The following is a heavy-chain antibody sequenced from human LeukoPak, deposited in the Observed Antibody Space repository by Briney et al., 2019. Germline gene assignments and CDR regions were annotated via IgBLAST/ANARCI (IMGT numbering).Heavy chain of an antibody. Sequence: PGGSLRLSCAASGFTFNTHAMSWVRQAPGKGLEWVSGINGNGASTYYSDSVKGRFTISRDNSKNTLYLQMCSLRAEDTAVYYCARDQGYSYYYLDYWGQGALVTVSS. V-gene: IGHV3-23*01. CDR1: GFTFNTHA. CDR2: INGNGAST. CDR3: ARDQGYSYYYLDY. J-gene: IGHJ4*02. D-gene: IGHD5-18*01.